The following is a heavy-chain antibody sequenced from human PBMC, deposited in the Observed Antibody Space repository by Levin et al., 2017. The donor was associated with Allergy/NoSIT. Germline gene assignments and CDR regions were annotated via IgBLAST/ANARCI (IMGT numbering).Heavy chain of an antibody. CDR2: INYHGVT. Sequence: PSQTLSLTCSVSGGSVRSGTYYWSWIRRPPGKELEWIGYINYHGVTKYNPSLQSRVTISVDTSKTEFSLKVTSVTAADTAVYYCARNRIIVSGGNDYYYGMDVWGQGTTVTVSS. J-gene: IGHJ6*02. CDR3: ARNRIIVSGGNDYYYGMDV. V-gene: IGHV4-61*01. CDR1: GGSVRSGTYY. D-gene: IGHD5/OR15-5a*01.